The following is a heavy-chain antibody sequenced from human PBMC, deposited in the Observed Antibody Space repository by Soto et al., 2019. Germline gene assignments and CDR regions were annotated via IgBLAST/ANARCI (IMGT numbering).Heavy chain of an antibody. CDR2: IIPIFGTA. D-gene: IGHD3-10*01. J-gene: IGHJ6*02. CDR1: GGTFSSYA. Sequence: ASVKVSCKAPGGTFSSYAISWVRQAPGQGLEWMGGIIPIFGTANYAQKFQGRVTITADKSTSTAYMELSSLRSEDTAVYYCARAYGSGSYYRAKSYYYYGMDVWGQGTTVTVSS. CDR3: ARAYGSGSYYRAKSYYYYGMDV. V-gene: IGHV1-69*06.